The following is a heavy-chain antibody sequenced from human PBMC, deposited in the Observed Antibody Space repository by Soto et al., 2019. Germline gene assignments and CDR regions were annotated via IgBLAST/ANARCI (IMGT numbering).Heavy chain of an antibody. J-gene: IGHJ4*02. D-gene: IGHD5-12*01. Sequence: EVQLMESGGGLVKPGGSLRLSCAASGFTFSSYTMIWVRQAPGKGLEWVSSISSSSSYIYYADSVKGRFTISRDNATNSLYLRMNSLSAEDTAVYYCARFGYTTEAHWGQGTLVTVSS. CDR1: GFTFSSYT. CDR2: ISSSSSYI. CDR3: ARFGYTTEAH. V-gene: IGHV3-21*01.